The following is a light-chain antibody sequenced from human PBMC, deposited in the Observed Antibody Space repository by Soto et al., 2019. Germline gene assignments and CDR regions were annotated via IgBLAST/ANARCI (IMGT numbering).Light chain of an antibody. V-gene: IGKV3-20*01. CDR3: QQYGSSPPIT. CDR2: GAS. Sequence: IVMTQSPDTLSVSPGERATLSCRASQSITEKVVWYQQKPGQAPRLXXYGASSRATGIPDRFSGSGSGTDFTLTISRLEPEDFALYYCQQYGSSPPITFGQGTRLEIK. J-gene: IGKJ5*01. CDR1: QSITEK.